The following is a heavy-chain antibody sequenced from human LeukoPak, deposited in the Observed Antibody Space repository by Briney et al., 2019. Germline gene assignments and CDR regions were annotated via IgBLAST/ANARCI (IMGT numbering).Heavy chain of an antibody. J-gene: IGHJ5*02. CDR1: GFTFSSFA. V-gene: IGHV3-23*01. CDR3: AKDLPDYGDYIEGS. CDR2: ISGSGGST. D-gene: IGHD4-17*01. Sequence: GGSLRLSCAASGFTFSSFAMSWVRQAPGKGQEWVSTISGSGGSTNYADSVKGRFTFSRDNSKKTLYLQMNSLRAEDTAVYYCAKDLPDYGDYIEGSWGQGTLVTVSS.